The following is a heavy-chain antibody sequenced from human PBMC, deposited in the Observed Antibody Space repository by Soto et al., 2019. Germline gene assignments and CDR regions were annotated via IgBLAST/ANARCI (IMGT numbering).Heavy chain of an antibody. CDR2: IYFSGST. Sequence: QVQLQESGPGLVKSSETLSLTCTVSGGSISSFYWSWIRQPPGKGLEWIGYIYFSGSTNYNPSLTSRVTMSVDTSKNHFSLKLRSVTAADTAIYYCAKDRGGMVIDAFDYWGQGTLVTVSS. J-gene: IGHJ4*02. CDR1: GGSISSFY. CDR3: AKDRGGMVIDAFDY. D-gene: IGHD2-8*01. V-gene: IGHV4-59*01.